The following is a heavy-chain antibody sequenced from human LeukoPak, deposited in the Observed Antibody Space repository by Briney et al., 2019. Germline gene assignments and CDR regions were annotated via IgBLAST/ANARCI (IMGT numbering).Heavy chain of an antibody. Sequence: QSGGSLRLSCAASGFTFSSYAMHWVRQAPGKGLEWVAVISYDGSNKYYADSVKGRFTISRDNSKNTLYLQMNSLRAEDTAVYYCAREPPARGSWYAGAADYWGQGTLVTVSS. J-gene: IGHJ4*02. CDR3: AREPPARGSWYAGAADY. CDR1: GFTFSSYA. CDR2: ISYDGSNK. D-gene: IGHD2-2*01. V-gene: IGHV3-30*04.